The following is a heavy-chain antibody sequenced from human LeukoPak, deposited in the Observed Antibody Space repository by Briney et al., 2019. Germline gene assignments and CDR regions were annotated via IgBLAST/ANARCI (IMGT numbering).Heavy chain of an antibody. D-gene: IGHD3-3*01. Sequence: SETLSLTCTVSGGSISSSSYYWGWIRQPPGKGLEWIGSIYYSGSTYYNPSLKSRVTISVDTSKNQFSLKLSSVTAADTAVYYCASTYYDFWSLGHWGQGTLVTVSS. CDR2: IYYSGST. CDR3: ASTYYDFWSLGH. V-gene: IGHV4-39*07. CDR1: GGSISSSSYY. J-gene: IGHJ4*02.